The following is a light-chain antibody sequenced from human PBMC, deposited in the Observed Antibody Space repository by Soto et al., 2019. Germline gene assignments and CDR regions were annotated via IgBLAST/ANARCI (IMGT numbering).Light chain of an antibody. CDR1: SSDVGGYKL. Sequence: QSVLTQPASVSGSPGQSITISCTGTSSDVGGYKLVSWYQQHPGKAPKLIIYEGSYRPSGISNRFSGSKSGNTASLTVSGLQAEDEADYYCCSFAGSSTWVFGGGTRLTVL. V-gene: IGLV2-23*01. CDR2: EGS. J-gene: IGLJ3*02. CDR3: CSFAGSSTWV.